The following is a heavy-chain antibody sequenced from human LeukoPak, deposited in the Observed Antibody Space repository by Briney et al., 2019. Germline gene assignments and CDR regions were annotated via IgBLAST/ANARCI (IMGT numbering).Heavy chain of an antibody. CDR1: GFTFSSYA. J-gene: IGHJ5*02. CDR2: ISYDGSST. CDR3: ARRAGGLARNNWFDP. V-gene: IGHV3-30*14. Sequence: GGSLRLSCAASGFTFSSYAMHWVRQAPGKGLEWVATISYDGSSTYYADSVKGRFTISRDNSKNTLYLQMNSLRAVDTAVYYCARRAGGLARNNWFDPWGQGTLVTVSS. D-gene: IGHD3-16*01.